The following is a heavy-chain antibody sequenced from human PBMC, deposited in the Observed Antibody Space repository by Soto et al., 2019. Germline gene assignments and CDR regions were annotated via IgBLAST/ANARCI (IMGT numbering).Heavy chain of an antibody. V-gene: IGHV3-7*01. J-gene: IGHJ4*02. CDR1: GFTFSSYW. CDR3: ARDPSAAAAGTDY. Sequence: GGSLRLSCAASGFTFSSYWMSWVRQAPGKGLEWVANIKQDGSEKYYVDSVKGRFTISRDNAKNSLYLQMNSLRAEDTAVYYCARDPSAAAAGTDYWGQGTLVTVSS. CDR2: IKQDGSEK. D-gene: IGHD6-13*01.